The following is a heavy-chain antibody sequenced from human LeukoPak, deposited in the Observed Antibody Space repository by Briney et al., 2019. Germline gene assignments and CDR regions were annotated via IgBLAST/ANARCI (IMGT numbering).Heavy chain of an antibody. J-gene: IGHJ4*02. Sequence: PSETLSLTCTVSGGSISSGDYYWSWIRQPPGKGLEWIGYIYYSGSTYYNPSLKSRVTISVDTSKNQFSLKLSSVTAADTAVYYCARGDYYGSGSYHYWGQGTLVTVSS. CDR3: ARGDYYGSGSYHY. D-gene: IGHD3-10*01. CDR2: IYYSGST. V-gene: IGHV4-30-4*01. CDR1: GGSISSGDYY.